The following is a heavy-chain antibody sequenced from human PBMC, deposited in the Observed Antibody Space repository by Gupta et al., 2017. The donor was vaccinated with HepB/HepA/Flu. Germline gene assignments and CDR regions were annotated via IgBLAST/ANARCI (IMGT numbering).Heavy chain of an antibody. Sequence: LVESGGAVVQPGRSLRISCAASGFTFSLHGMHWVRQAPGKGPEWVAIIWFDGSNKCYLDSVKGRFTVSKDNSTNTLYLQMNSLRAEATAVYFCARASALAVAESSALDLWGQGTMVTVSS. CDR2: IWFDGSNK. CDR3: ARASALAVAESSALDL. CDR1: GFTFSLHG. J-gene: IGHJ3*01. V-gene: IGHV3-33*01. D-gene: IGHD6-13*01.